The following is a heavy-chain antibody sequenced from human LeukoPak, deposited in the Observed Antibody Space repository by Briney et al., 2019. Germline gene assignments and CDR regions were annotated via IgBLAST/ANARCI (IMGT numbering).Heavy chain of an antibody. Sequence: SQTLSLTCTVSGDSISSGSYYWSWIRQPAGKGLEWIGRIYSNGDTKFNPSLKSRVTISLDTSRNQFSLKLRSVTAADMAVYYCARGRTSGGYPHFDSWGQGIQVTVSS. J-gene: IGHJ4*02. V-gene: IGHV4-61*02. CDR2: IYSNGDT. D-gene: IGHD6-19*01. CDR3: ARGRTSGGYPHFDS. CDR1: GDSISSGSYY.